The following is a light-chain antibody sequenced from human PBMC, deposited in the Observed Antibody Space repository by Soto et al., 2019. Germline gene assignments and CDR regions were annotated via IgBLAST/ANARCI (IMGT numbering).Light chain of an antibody. CDR3: QQYGSSRLT. CDR1: QSVSSSY. Sequence: EIVLTQSPGTLSLSPGERATLPCRASQSVSSSYLAWYQQKPGQAPRLLIYDASNRATGIPDRFSGSGSGTDFTLTISRLEPEDFAVYYCQQYGSSRLTFGQGTKVEIK. CDR2: DAS. J-gene: IGKJ1*01. V-gene: IGKV3-20*01.